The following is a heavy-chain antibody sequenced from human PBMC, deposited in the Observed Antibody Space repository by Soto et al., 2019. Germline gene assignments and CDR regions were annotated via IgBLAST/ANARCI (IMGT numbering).Heavy chain of an antibody. CDR3: ARHPKHLGSGSYGDY. CDR2: IYYTGST. V-gene: IGHV4-31*03. J-gene: IGHJ4*02. CDR1: GDSIRSGAYY. D-gene: IGHD3-10*01. Sequence: SETLSLTCTVSGDSIRSGAYYWTWIRQHPGKGLEWIGYIYYTGSTFYNPSLKSRVTISLDTSKKQFSLKLSSVTAADTAMYYCARHPKHLGSGSYGDYWGQGTLVTVSS.